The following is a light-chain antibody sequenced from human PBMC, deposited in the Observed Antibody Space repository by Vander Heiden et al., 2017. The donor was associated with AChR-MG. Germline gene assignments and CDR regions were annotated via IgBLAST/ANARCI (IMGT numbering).Light chain of an antibody. CDR1: SSEVGSYNL. CDR3: CSYAGSSSFAV. J-gene: IGLJ2*01. Sequence: QSVLTQPASVSGSPGQSITISCTATSSEVGSYNLVSWYQHHPGKAPKVLIYEVSERPTGISNRFSGSKSGNTASLTISGLQAEDEADYYCCSYAGSSSFAVFGGGTKLTVL. CDR2: EVS. V-gene: IGLV2-23*02.